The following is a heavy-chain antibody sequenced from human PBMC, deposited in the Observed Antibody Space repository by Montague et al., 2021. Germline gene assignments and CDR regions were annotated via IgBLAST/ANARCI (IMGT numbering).Heavy chain of an antibody. CDR3: VKDSGYFYYMYV. CDR2: IWFDGGKK. V-gene: IGHV3-33*06. CDR1: GFTFSSYA. D-gene: IGHD3-10*01. J-gene: IGHJ6*03. Sequence: SLRLSCAASGFTFSSYAMHWVRQAPGTGPEWVAIIWFDGGKKYYRDSVKGRFTISRDNSENTLHLQMNSLRAEDTAVYYCVKDSGYFYYMYVWGKGTTVTVSS.